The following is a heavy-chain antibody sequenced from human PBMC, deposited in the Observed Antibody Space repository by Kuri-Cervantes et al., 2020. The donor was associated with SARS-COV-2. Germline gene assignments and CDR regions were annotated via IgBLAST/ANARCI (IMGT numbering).Heavy chain of an antibody. D-gene: IGHD6-19*01. CDR1: GDSVSSNSAA. CDR2: TFYRPKWHN. Sequence: SQTLSLTCAISGDSVSSNSAAWSWIRQSPSRGLEWLGRTFYRPKWHNDYAVSVKGRITISPDTSKNQFSLRLNSVTPEDTAVYYCAGGSSGRDYWGQGTLVTVSS. J-gene: IGHJ4*02. V-gene: IGHV6-1*01. CDR3: AGGSSGRDY.